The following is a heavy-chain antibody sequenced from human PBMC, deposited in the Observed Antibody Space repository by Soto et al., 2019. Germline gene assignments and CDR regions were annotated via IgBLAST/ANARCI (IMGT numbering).Heavy chain of an antibody. CDR3: ARVLIAAAAEYCQH. J-gene: IGHJ1*01. V-gene: IGHV3-53*01. CDR2: IYSGGST. D-gene: IGHD6-13*01. CDR1: GFTVSSNY. Sequence: GGSLRLSCAASGFTVSSNYMSWVRQAPGKGLEWVSVIYSGGSTYYADSVKGRFTISRDNSKNTLYLQMNSLRAEDTAVYYCARVLIAAAAEYCQHWGQGTLGTVSS.